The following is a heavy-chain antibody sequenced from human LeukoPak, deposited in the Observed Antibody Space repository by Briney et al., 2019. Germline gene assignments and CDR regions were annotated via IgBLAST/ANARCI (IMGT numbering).Heavy chain of an antibody. Sequence: GGSLRLSCEASGFTFSTYEMNWVRQAPGKGLEWVSYISSRDSTIYYADSVKGRFTISRDNAKNSLYLQMNSLRAEDTAVYYCARRYCSSSSCTLDYWGQGTLVTVSS. V-gene: IGHV3-48*03. D-gene: IGHD2-2*01. CDR2: ISSRDSTI. CDR3: ARRYCSSSSCTLDY. J-gene: IGHJ4*02. CDR1: GFTFSTYE.